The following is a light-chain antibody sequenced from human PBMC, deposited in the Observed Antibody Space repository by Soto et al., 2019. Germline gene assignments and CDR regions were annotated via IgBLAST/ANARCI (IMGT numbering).Light chain of an antibody. Sequence: QSVLSQPASVSGSPGQSITISCTGTSSNVGSYQLVSWYQQHPGKAPKLMIFEVNKRPSGVSNRFSGSKSGNTASLTISGLKVEDEADYYCCSSGGSPTSAFGTRTKVTVL. J-gene: IGLJ1*01. V-gene: IGLV2-23*02. CDR2: EVN. CDR3: CSSGGSPTSA. CDR1: SSNVGSYQL.